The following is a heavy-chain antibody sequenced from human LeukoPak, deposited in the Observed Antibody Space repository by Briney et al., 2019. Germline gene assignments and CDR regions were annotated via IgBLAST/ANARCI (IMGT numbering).Heavy chain of an antibody. J-gene: IGHJ4*02. CDR3: ARGWRWLDF. CDR1: GFTFSSYE. Sequence: AGGSLRLSCAASGFTFSSYEMNWVRQAPGKGLEWVSYISSSGSTKYYVDSVKGRFTISRDNDKNSLYLQMNSLRAEDTAVYYCARGWRWLDFWGQGTLVTVSS. CDR2: ISSSGSTK. D-gene: IGHD5-24*01. V-gene: IGHV3-48*03.